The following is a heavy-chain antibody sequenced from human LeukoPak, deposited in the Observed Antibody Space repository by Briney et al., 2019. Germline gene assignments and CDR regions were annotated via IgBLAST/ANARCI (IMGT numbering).Heavy chain of an antibody. CDR2: ISAYNGNT. J-gene: IGHJ4*02. D-gene: IGHD2-21*02. CDR1: GYTFTSYS. CDR3: ARRWQWGDDVFDY. V-gene: IGHV1-18*04. Sequence: ASVKVCCKASGYTFTSYSINRVRQAPAPGLEWMGWISAYNGNTNYSQKLQGRVTMTTDTSTRTAYMELRSLRSDDTAVYYCARRWQWGDDVFDYWGQETLVTVSS.